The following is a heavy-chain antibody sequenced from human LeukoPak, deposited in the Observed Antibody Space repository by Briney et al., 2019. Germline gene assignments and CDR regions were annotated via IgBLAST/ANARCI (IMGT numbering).Heavy chain of an antibody. CDR2: ISSSSSTI. J-gene: IGHJ5*02. Sequence: GGSLRLSCAASGFTFSSYSMNWVRQAPGKGLEWVSYISSSSSTIYYADSVKGRFTISRDNAKNSLYLQMNSLRAEDTAVYYCAREGGYGDWYNWFGPWGQGTLVTVSS. D-gene: IGHD4-17*01. V-gene: IGHV3-48*01. CDR3: AREGGYGDWYNWFGP. CDR1: GFTFSSYS.